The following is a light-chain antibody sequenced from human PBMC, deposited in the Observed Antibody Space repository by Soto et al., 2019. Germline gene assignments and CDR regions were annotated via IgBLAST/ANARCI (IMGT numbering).Light chain of an antibody. CDR1: QSVSSSY. V-gene: IGKV3-20*01. CDR3: QQYGSSSWT. Sequence: EIVLTQSPGTLSLPPGERATLSCRASQSVSSSYLAWYQQKPGQAPRLLIYGTSSRATAIPDRFSGSGSGTDFTLTISRLEPEEFAVYYCQQYGSSSWTFGQGTKV. CDR2: GTS. J-gene: IGKJ1*01.